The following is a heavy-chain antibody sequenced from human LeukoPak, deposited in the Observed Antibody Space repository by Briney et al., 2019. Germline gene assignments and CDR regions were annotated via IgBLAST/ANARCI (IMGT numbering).Heavy chain of an antibody. CDR3: ARGGRLQRWVQFMDV. J-gene: IGHJ6*02. CDR2: TYYRSKWYN. V-gene: IGHV6-1*01. CDR1: GDSVSSNSAA. D-gene: IGHD5-24*01. Sequence: SVTLSLTCAISGDSVSSNSAAWNWTRQSPSRGLEWLGRTYYRSKWYNDYAVSVKSRITINPDTSKNQFSLQLNSVTPEDTAVYYCARGGRLQRWVQFMDVGGQETGDTVSS.